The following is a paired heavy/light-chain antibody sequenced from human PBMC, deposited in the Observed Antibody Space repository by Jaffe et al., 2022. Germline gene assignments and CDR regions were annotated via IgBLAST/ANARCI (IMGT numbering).Heavy chain of an antibody. CDR1: GFAFPQST. Sequence: QMSLVQSGPEVKKPGTSVKVSCQASGFAFPQSTIHWVRQTREQRLEWIGWVVVASGNTNYAQKFQGRVTISRDMPTSTTYLDLSSLTSEDTAIYYCATGKEVSGTPGAFDIWGQGTLITVSS. CDR2: VVVASGNT. D-gene: IGHD6-13*01. V-gene: IGHV1-58*02. CDR3: ATGKEVSGTPGAFDI. J-gene: IGHJ3*02.
Light chain of an antibody. CDR2: GKN. Sequence: SSDLTQDPAVSVALGQTVTITCQGDSLRAFYANWYQRKPGQAPVLVLFGKNNRPSGIADRFSGSKSGNTSSLIITGAQAEDEADYYCNSRDATGNFFKVQFGGGTKLTVL. J-gene: IGLJ2*01. CDR3: NSRDATGNFFKVQ. CDR1: SLRAFY. V-gene: IGLV3-19*01.